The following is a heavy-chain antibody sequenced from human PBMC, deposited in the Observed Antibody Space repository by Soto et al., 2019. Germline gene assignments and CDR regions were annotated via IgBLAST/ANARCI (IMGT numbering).Heavy chain of an antibody. D-gene: IGHD6-13*01. Sequence: GESLKISCNGSGYSFTSYWISWVRQMPGKGLEWMGRIDPSDSYTNYSPSFQGHVTISADKSISTAYLQWSSLKASDTAMYYCASPGLSQRGSWYPSDYYGMDVWGQGTTVTVSS. J-gene: IGHJ6*02. CDR1: GYSFTSYW. CDR2: IDPSDSYT. V-gene: IGHV5-10-1*01. CDR3: ASPGLSQRGSWYPSDYYGMDV.